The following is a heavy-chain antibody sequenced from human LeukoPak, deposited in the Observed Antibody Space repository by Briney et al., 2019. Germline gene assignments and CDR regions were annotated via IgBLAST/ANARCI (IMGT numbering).Heavy chain of an antibody. V-gene: IGHV3-23*01. D-gene: IGHD5-12*01. CDR3: AKTGSGYYYFDY. Sequence: GGSLRLSCAASGFTVSSNYMSWVRQAPGKGLEWVSTISGSGGSTYYADSVKGRFTISRDNSKNTLYLQMNSLRAEDTAVYYCAKTGSGYYYFDYWGQGTLVTVSS. J-gene: IGHJ4*02. CDR1: GFTVSSNY. CDR2: ISGSGGST.